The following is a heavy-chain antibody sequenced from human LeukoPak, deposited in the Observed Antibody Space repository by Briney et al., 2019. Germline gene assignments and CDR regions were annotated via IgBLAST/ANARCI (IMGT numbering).Heavy chain of an antibody. Sequence: GGSLRLSCAASEFTFGNYAMNWVRQAPEKGLEWVSGISGGGGSTYYADSVKGRFTISRDNSKNTLYLQMDSLRAEDTALYYCAKGSGINHYHWIDPWGQGTLVTVSS. J-gene: IGHJ5*02. V-gene: IGHV3-23*01. CDR2: ISGGGGST. CDR1: EFTFGNYA. D-gene: IGHD1-14*01. CDR3: AKGSGINHYHWIDP.